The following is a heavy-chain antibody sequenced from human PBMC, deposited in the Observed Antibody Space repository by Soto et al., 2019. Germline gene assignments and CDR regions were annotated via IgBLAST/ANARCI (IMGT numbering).Heavy chain of an antibody. CDR1: GYSFTSYW. CDR3: ARHLRDVYDFWSGYYMGLGY. Sequence: PGESLKISCKGSGYSFTSYWIGWVRQMPGKGLEWMGIIYPGDSDTRYSPSFQGQVTISADKSISTAYLQWSSLKASDTAMYYCARHLRDVYDFWSGYYMGLGYWGQGTLVTVSS. J-gene: IGHJ4*02. CDR2: IYPGDSDT. D-gene: IGHD3-3*01. V-gene: IGHV5-51*01.